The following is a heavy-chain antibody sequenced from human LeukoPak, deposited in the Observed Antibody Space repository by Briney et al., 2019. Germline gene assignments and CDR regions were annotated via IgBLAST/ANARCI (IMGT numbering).Heavy chain of an antibody. CDR3: ARTGMVRGYYYYYMDV. CDR2: INPNSGGT. D-gene: IGHD3-10*01. Sequence: ASVKVSCKASGYTFTGYYMHWVRQAPGQGLEWMGWINPNSGGTNYAQKFQGRVTMTRDTSISTAYMELSRLRSDDTAVYYCARTGMVRGYYYYYMDVWAKGPRSPSP. J-gene: IGHJ6*03. CDR1: GYTFTGYY. V-gene: IGHV1-2*02.